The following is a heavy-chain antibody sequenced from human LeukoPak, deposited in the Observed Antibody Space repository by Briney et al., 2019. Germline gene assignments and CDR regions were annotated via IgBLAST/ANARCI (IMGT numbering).Heavy chain of an antibody. Sequence: PGGSLRLSCAVSGFTVRTNYMSWVRQAPGKGLEWVSILYSAGDIYYVDSVKGRFTISRDNSRNTLYLQMNSLRAEDTAVYYCAKDWGYHFASGSSYFDHWGQGTLVTVSS. V-gene: IGHV3-53*05. D-gene: IGHD3-10*01. CDR1: GFTVRTNY. CDR2: LYSAGDI. J-gene: IGHJ4*02. CDR3: AKDWGYHFASGSSYFDH.